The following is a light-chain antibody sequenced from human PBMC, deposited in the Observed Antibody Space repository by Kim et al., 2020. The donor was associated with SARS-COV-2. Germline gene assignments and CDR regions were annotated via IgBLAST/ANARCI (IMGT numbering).Light chain of an antibody. CDR3: QQYNNWLQT. CDR1: QSVSSN. CDR2: GAS. Sequence: VAPGERATLSCRASQSVSSNLAWYQQKPGQAPRLLIYGASTRATGIPARFSGSGSGTEFTLTISSLQSEDFAVYYCQQYNNWLQTFGQGTKVDIK. J-gene: IGKJ1*01. V-gene: IGKV3-15*01.